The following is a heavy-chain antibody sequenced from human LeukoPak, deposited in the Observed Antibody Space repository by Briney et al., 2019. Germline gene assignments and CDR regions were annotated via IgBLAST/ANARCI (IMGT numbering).Heavy chain of an antibody. D-gene: IGHD3-22*01. CDR1: GFHVITYY. CDR3: AKFGGNYYYDSSGYRTALDY. J-gene: IGHJ4*02. Sequence: GETLRLSCAASGFHVITYYMNWFRQAPGKGLEWASVIYSDFRTYYADSVKGRFTISRDNSKNTLYLQMNSLRAEDTAVYYCAKFGGNYYYDSSGYRTALDYWGQGTLVTVSS. V-gene: IGHV3-53*01. CDR2: IYSDFRT.